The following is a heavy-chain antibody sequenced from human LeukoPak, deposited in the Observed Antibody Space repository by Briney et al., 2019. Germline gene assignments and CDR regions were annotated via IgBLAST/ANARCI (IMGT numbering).Heavy chain of an antibody. J-gene: IGHJ6*03. CDR3: ARISIAAAGPYYMDV. CDR1: GYTFTSYG. V-gene: IGHV1-18*01. D-gene: IGHD6-13*01. CDR2: ISAYNGNT. Sequence: ASVKVSCKASGYTFTSYGITWVRQAPGQGLEWMGWISAYNGNTNYAQKLQGRVTMTTDTSTSTAYMELRSLRSDDTAVYYCARISIAAAGPYYMDVWGKGTTVTVSS.